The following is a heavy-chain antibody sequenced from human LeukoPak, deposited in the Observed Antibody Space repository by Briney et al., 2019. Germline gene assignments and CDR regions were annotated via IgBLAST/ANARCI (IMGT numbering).Heavy chain of an antibody. Sequence: PSETLSLTCTVSGGSISSFYWSWIRQPPGKGLEWIGYIYYSGSTNYNPSLKSRVTISVDTSKNQFSLKLSSVTAADTAVYYCASGSSSWYSGGLDYWGQGTLVTVSS. CDR3: ASGSSSWYSGGLDY. V-gene: IGHV4-59*08. J-gene: IGHJ4*02. CDR2: IYYSGST. CDR1: GGSISSFY. D-gene: IGHD6-13*01.